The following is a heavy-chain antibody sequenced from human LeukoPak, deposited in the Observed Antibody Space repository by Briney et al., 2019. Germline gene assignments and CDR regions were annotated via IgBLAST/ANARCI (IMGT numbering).Heavy chain of an antibody. CDR1: GYTFTSYG. CDR2: INAGNGNT. D-gene: IGHD3-9*01. Sequence: ASVKVSCKASGYTFTSYGISWVRQAPGQRLEWMGWINAGNGNTKYSQKFQGRVTITRDTSASTAYMELSSLRSEDTAVYYCARENYDILTGYQFKAFDIWGQGTMVTVSS. V-gene: IGHV1-3*01. CDR3: ARENYDILTGYQFKAFDI. J-gene: IGHJ3*02.